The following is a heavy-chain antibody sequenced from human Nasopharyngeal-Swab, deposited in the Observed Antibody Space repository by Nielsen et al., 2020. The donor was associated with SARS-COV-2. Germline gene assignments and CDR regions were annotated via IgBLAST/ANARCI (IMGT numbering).Heavy chain of an antibody. CDR3: ARAGYDFWSGYYSGYYYGMDV. CDR2: IYYSGST. J-gene: IGHJ6*02. D-gene: IGHD3-3*01. V-gene: IGHV4-59*01. CDR1: GGSISSYY. Sequence: SETLSLTCTVSGGSISSYYWSWIRQPPGKGLEWIGYIYYSGSTSYNPSLKSRVTISVDTSKNQFSLKLSSVTAADTAVYYCARAGYDFWSGYYSGYYYGMDVWGQGTTVTVSS.